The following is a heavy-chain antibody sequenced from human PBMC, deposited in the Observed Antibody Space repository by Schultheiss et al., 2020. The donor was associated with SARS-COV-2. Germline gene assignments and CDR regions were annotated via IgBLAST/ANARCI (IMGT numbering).Heavy chain of an antibody. CDR3: ARDSFRGFGEFPIGEIYYYYGMDV. V-gene: IGHV3-11*06. Sequence: GGSLRLSCAASGFTFSDYYMSWIRQAPGKGLEWVSYISSSSSYTNYADSVKGRFTISRDNAKNSLYLQMNSLRAEDTAVYYCARDSFRGFGEFPIGEIYYYYGMDVWGQGTTVTVSS. CDR2: ISSSSSYT. D-gene: IGHD3-10*01. CDR1: GFTFSDYY. J-gene: IGHJ6*02.